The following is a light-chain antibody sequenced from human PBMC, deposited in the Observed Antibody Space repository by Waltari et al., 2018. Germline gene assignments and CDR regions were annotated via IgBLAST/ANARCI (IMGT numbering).Light chain of an antibody. CDR2: GAS. V-gene: IGKV3-20*01. CDR1: QSVHNNY. J-gene: IGKJ4*01. Sequence: EIVLTQSPGTLSLFPGERATLSCRASQSVHNNYLAWYQQKPGQAPRLLMYGASTRATAIPDRFSGSGSGTDFTLTISRLEPEDCAVYFCQQYARTPPTFGGGTKVEIK. CDR3: QQYARTPPT.